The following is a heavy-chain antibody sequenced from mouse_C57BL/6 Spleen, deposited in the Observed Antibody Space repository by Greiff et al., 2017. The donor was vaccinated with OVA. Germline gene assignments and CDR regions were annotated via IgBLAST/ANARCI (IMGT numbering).Heavy chain of an antibody. Sequence: QVQLQQPGAELVMPGASVKLSCKASGYTFTSYWMHWVKQRPGQGLEWIGEIDPSDSYTNYNQKFNGKSTLTVDKSSSTAYMQLSSLTSEDSAVYYCARDGYGFDYWGQGTTLTVSS. CDR2: IDPSDSYT. J-gene: IGHJ2*01. CDR3: ARDGYGFDY. CDR1: GYTFTSYW. D-gene: IGHD1-2*01. V-gene: IGHV1-69*01.